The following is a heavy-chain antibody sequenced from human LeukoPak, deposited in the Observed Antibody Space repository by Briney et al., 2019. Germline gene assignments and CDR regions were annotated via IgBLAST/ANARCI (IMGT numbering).Heavy chain of an antibody. CDR3: ARDHLSGRGGTYYYFDY. V-gene: IGHV3-30*03. J-gene: IGHJ4*02. Sequence: EGSLRLSCAASGFTFSSYSMNWVRPAPGKGLEWVAVISYDGSNKYYADSVKGRFTISRDNSKNTLYLQMNSLRAEDTAVYYCARDHLSGRGGTYYYFDYWGQGTLVTVSS. D-gene: IGHD1-26*01. CDR2: ISYDGSNK. CDR1: GFTFSSYS.